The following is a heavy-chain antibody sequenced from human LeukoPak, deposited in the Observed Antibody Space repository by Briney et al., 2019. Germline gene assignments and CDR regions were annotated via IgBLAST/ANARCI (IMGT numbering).Heavy chain of an antibody. J-gene: IGHJ4*02. Sequence: PGGSLRLSCAASGFTVSSNYMSWVRQAPGKGLEWVSVIYSGGSTYYAASVKGRFTISRDNSKNTLYLQMNSLRAEDTAVHYCARGRSSGYSYYFDYWGQGTLVTVSS. CDR3: ARGRSSGYSYYFDY. CDR2: IYSGGST. V-gene: IGHV3-66*02. CDR1: GFTVSSNY. D-gene: IGHD3-22*01.